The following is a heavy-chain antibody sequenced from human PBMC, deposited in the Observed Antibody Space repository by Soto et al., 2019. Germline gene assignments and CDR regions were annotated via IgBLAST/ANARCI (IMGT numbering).Heavy chain of an antibody. Sequence: SETLSLTCAVSGGSISSGGYSWSWIRQPPGKGLEWIGYIYHSGSTYYNPSLKSRVTISVDRSKNQFSLKLSSVTAADTAVYYCARVKWRSSSTAYYFDYWGQGTLVTVSS. V-gene: IGHV4-30-2*01. D-gene: IGHD6-6*01. CDR2: IYHSGST. CDR1: GGSISSGGYS. J-gene: IGHJ4*02. CDR3: ARVKWRSSSTAYYFDY.